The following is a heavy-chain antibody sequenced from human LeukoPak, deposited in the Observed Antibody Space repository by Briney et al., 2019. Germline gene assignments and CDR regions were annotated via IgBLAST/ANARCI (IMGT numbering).Heavy chain of an antibody. V-gene: IGHV3-48*01. CDR1: GFSFTSYN. D-gene: IGHD3-3*01. Sequence: GGSLRLSCAASGFSFTSYNMNWVRQAPGKGLEWISYMSSSTNTIDYADSVKGRFTISRDNADHSLYLQMNSLRAEDTAVYYCARVVTIFGVENYYYYMDVWGKGTTVTVSS. CDR3: ARVVTIFGVENYYYYMDV. J-gene: IGHJ6*03. CDR2: MSSSTNTI.